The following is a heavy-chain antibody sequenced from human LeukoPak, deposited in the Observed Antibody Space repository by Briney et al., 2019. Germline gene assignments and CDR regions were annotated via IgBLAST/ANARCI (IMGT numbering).Heavy chain of an antibody. CDR1: GYRFTSYW. V-gene: IGHV5-51*01. CDR2: IYLGDFGI. Sequence: GESLKISCKGSGYRFTSYWIGWVRQMPGKGLEWMGIIYLGDFGIRYSPSFQGQVTISADKSISTAYLQWSSLKASDTAMYYCARNSGTENNFDYWGQGTLVTVSS. CDR3: ARNSGTENNFDY. D-gene: IGHD1-26*01. J-gene: IGHJ4*02.